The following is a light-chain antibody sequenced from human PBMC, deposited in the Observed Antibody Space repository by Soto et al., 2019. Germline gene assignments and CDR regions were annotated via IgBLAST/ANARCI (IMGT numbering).Light chain of an antibody. CDR3: QQYNNWPPYT. Sequence: ETVMTQSPATLSVSPGERATLSCRASQSVSTNLAWYQQKPGQAPRLLIYRASTRATGIPDRFSGSGFGTEFTLTISGLPSEDFAVYFCQQYNNWPPYTFGQGTKLQIK. J-gene: IGKJ2*01. CDR2: RAS. CDR1: QSVSTN. V-gene: IGKV3-15*01.